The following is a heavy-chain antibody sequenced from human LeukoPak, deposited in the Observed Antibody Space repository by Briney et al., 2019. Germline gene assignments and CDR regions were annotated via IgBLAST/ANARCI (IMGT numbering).Heavy chain of an antibody. CDR3: ARGGVPGANWLDP. CDR2: ISTSGST. V-gene: IGHV4-61*02. J-gene: IGHJ5*02. CDR1: GCSITSGDYH. D-gene: IGHD2-2*01. Sequence: SETLSLTCTVSGCSITSGDYHWTWIRQPAGRGLEWIGRISTSGSTSYNPSLKSRVTVSLDTSKNQFSLDLNSVTAADTAVYYCARGGVPGANWLDPWGQGTLVTVSS.